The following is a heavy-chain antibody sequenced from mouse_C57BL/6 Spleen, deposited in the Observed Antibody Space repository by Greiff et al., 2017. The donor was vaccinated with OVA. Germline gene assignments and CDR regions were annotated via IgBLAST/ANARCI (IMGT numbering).Heavy chain of an antibody. D-gene: IGHD1-1*01. CDR2: IYPGDGDT. V-gene: IGHV1-80*01. J-gene: IGHJ1*03. CDR1: GYAFSSYW. CDR3: ARRGTTGGYFDV. Sequence: QVTLKESGAELVKPGASVKISCKASGYAFSSYWMNWVKQRPGKGLEWIGQIYPGDGDTNYNGKFKGKATLTADKSSSTAYMQLSSLTSEDSAVYVCARRGTTGGYFDVWGTGTTVTVSS.